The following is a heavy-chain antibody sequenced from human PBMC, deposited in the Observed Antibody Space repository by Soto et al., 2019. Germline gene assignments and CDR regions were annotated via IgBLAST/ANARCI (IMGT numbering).Heavy chain of an antibody. J-gene: IGHJ4*02. CDR3: VKTWGISPRPGSVIYYFDS. D-gene: IGHD6-6*01. CDR1: GFTFSTYA. Sequence: PGGSLRLSCAASGFTFSTYAMAWVRQAPGRGLEWVSGIYGSGTDYADSVRGRFTISRDNSRSTLYLQMNSLRADDTAIYYCVKTWGISPRPGSVIYYFDSWGQGTLVTVSS. V-gene: IGHV3-23*01. CDR2: IYGSGT.